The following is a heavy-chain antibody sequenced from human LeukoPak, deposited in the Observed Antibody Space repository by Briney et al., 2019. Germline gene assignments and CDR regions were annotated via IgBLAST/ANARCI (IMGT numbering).Heavy chain of an antibody. V-gene: IGHV3-23*01. D-gene: IGHD5-18*01. Sequence: GGSLRLSCAASGFIFSSSAMSWVRQTPGKGLEWVSSITGNGATTYYSDSVKGRFTISRDNSKNTLSLQMNSLRAEDTAVYFCAKERRRVDTAMVRSYYFENWGQGTLVTVSS. CDR2: ITGNGATT. J-gene: IGHJ4*02. CDR1: GFIFSSSA. CDR3: AKERRRVDTAMVRSYYFEN.